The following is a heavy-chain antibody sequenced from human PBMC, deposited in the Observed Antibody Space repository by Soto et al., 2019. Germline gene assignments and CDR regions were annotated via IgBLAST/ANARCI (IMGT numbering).Heavy chain of an antibody. V-gene: IGHV3-48*01. Sequence: PGGSLRLSCAASGYSFDAYIMNWVRQAPGKGLEWVSSINPRGLTKFYADSVRGRFTISRDNPKNTPYLQMNSLRAEDTAVYYCAKDHAYCTNGVCLYSWFDSCGQGALDTVSS. CDR3: AKDHAYCTNGVCLYSWFDS. D-gene: IGHD2-8*01. CDR1: GYSFDAYI. CDR2: INPRGLTK. J-gene: IGHJ5*01.